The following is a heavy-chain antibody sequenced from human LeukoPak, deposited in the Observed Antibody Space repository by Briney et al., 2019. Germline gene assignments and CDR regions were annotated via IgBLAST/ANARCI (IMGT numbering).Heavy chain of an antibody. CDR2: ISSSSSTI. J-gene: IGHJ4*02. D-gene: IGHD3-10*01. CDR3: ARPYYYGSGSYYPLDY. Sequence: GGSLRLSCAASGFTFSSYSMTWVRQAPGKGLEWVSYISSSSSTIYYADSVKGRFTISRDNAKNSLYLQMNSLRDEDTAVYYCARPYYYGSGSYYPLDYWGQGTLVTVSS. V-gene: IGHV3-48*02. CDR1: GFTFSSYS.